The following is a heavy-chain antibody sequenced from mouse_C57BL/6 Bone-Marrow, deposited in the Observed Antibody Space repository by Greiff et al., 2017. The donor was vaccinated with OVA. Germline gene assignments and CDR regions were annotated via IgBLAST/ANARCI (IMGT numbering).Heavy chain of an antibody. CDR3: ARLLYAMDY. D-gene: IGHD2-1*01. Sequence: EVQLQQSVAELVRPGASVKLSCTASGFNIKNPYMHWVKQRPEQGLEWIGRIDPANGNTKYAPKFQGKATITADPSSNTAYLQLSSLTSEDTAIYYCARLLYAMDYWGQGTSVTVSS. CDR1: GFNIKNPY. J-gene: IGHJ4*01. V-gene: IGHV14-3*01. CDR2: IDPANGNT.